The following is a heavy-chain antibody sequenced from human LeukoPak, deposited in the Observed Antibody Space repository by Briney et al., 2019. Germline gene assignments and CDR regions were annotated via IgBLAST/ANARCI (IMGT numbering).Heavy chain of an antibody. Sequence: ASVTVSCKSSGYTFSTYDISWVRQAPGQGLQWMGRISPHNGNTNYAQRLQGRVTMTTDTLTRTVHMELRSLRSDDTAVYYCARKSTAHDYWGQGTLVTVSS. CDR1: GYTFSTYD. CDR3: ARKSTAHDY. J-gene: IGHJ4*02. V-gene: IGHV1-18*01. D-gene: IGHD5-18*01. CDR2: ISPHNGNT.